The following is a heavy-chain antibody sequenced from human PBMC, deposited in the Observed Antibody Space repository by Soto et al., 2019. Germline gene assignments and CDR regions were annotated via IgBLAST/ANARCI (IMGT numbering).Heavy chain of an antibody. CDR3: ARADYGTFDK. CDR1: GFTFSDYY. D-gene: IGHD3-10*01. J-gene: IGHJ4*02. CDR2: ISSNGGST. V-gene: IGHV3-64*02. Sequence: PAGSLRLSCAASGFTFSDYYMSWVRQAPGKGLEYVSGISSNGGSTVYVDSVKGRFTISRDNSKNTLYLQMGSLRPEDMAVYYCARADYGTFDKWGPGTLVTVSS.